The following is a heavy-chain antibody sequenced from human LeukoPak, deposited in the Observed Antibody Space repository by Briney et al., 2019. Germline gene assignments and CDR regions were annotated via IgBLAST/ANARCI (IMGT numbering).Heavy chain of an antibody. V-gene: IGHV3-7*03. CDR2: IDQDGSEK. J-gene: IGHJ5*02. Sequence: ETLSLTCTVSGYSISSGYYWGWIRQPPGKGLEWVANIDQDGSEKYYVDSVKGRFTISRDNSKNTLYLQMNSLRAEDTAVYYCAKTIFLNWFDPWGQGTLVTVSS. CDR1: GYSISSGYY. D-gene: IGHD3-3*01. CDR3: AKTIFLNWFDP.